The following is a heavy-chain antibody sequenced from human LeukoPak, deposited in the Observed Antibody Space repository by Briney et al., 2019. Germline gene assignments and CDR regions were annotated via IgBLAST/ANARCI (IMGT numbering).Heavy chain of an antibody. V-gene: IGHV3-72*01. J-gene: IGHJ4*02. CDR1: GFTFSDHY. CDR2: IKHKAHSYTT. D-gene: IGHD2-21*01. Sequence: GGSLRLSCAASGFTFSDHYMDWVRQAPGKGLEWVGRIKHKAHSYTTEYAASVKGRFTISRDDSKSSLYLQMNSLKIEDTAMYYCARFAKGGWGQGTLVTVSS. CDR3: ARFAKGG.